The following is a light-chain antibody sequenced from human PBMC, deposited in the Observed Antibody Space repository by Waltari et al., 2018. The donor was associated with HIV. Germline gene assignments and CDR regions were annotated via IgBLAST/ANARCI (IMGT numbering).Light chain of an antibody. CDR3: QPYGSSPIT. CDR2: AAS. J-gene: IGKJ5*01. V-gene: IGKV3-20*01. CDR1: QSVSKSY. Sequence: ELVLTQSPATLSLSPGEGAVLSCRASQSVSKSYVAWYQQQGGQSPSLLIYAASRRASAIPARCSVSGSGTDVTLTISGLEPEDFAVYYCQPYGSSPITFGQGTRLEIK.